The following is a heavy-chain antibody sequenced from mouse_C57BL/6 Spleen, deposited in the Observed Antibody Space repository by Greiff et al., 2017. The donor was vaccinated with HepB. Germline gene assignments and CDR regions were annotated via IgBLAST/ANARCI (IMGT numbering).Heavy chain of an antibody. CDR2: ISDGGSYT. CDR1: GFTFSSYA. J-gene: IGHJ2*01. V-gene: IGHV5-4*01. CDR3: AREGIYYGSSYYFDY. D-gene: IGHD1-1*01. Sequence: DVKLVESGGGLVKPGGSLKLSCAASGFTFSSYAMSWVRQTPEKRLEWVATISDGGSYTYYPDNVKGRFTISRDNAKNNLYLQMSHLKSEDTAMYYCAREGIYYGSSYYFDYWGQGTTLTVSS.